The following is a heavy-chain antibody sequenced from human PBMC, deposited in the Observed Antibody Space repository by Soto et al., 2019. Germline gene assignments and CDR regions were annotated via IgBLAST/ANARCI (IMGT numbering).Heavy chain of an antibody. Sequence: PGGSLRLSCAASGFTFSSYAMSWVRQAPGKGLEWVSAISGSGGSTYYADSVKGRFTISRDNSKNTLYLQMNSLRAEDTAVYYCAKDPGLQHYYYGMDVWGQGTTVTVSS. V-gene: IGHV3-23*01. D-gene: IGHD4-4*01. CDR3: AKDPGLQHYYYGMDV. CDR2: ISGSGGST. J-gene: IGHJ6*02. CDR1: GFTFSSYA.